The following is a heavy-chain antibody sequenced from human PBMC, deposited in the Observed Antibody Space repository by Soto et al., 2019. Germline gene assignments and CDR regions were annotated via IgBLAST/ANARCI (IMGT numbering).Heavy chain of an antibody. CDR3: ARNNDYGDYFFDY. D-gene: IGHD4-17*01. CDR2: IYYSGST. Sequence: QVHLQESGPGLVKPSQTLSLTCTVSGGSISSGGYYGSWIRKHTGKGLARIGYIYYSGSTHYNPSLRSRVTISVDTSKNQFSLKLSSVTAADTAVYYCARNNDYGDYFFDYWGQGTLVTVSS. V-gene: IGHV4-31*03. J-gene: IGHJ4*02. CDR1: GGSISSGGYY.